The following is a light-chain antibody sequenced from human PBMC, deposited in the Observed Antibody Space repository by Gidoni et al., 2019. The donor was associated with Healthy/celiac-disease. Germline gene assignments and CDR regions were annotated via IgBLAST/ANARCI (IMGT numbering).Light chain of an antibody. CDR3: QQSYSTPPLT. Sequence: DIHMTQSPSSLSASVADRVTITCRASQSISSYLNWYQQKPGKAPKLLIYAASSLQSGVPSRFSGSGSGTDFTLTISSLQPEDFATYYCQQSYSTPPLTFGGGTKVEIK. CDR1: QSISSY. CDR2: AAS. V-gene: IGKV1-39*01. J-gene: IGKJ4*01.